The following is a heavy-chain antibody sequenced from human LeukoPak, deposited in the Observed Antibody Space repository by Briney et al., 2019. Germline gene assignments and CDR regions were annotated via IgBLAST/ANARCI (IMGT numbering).Heavy chain of an antibody. CDR3: ARVGVYTNYPFDY. V-gene: IGHV4-4*02. CDR2: IYRSGST. Sequence: SETLSLTCAVSRDSINREIWWHWVRQPPGKGLEWIANIYRSGSTYYNPCHKSRVTISVVTSKNLFSLKLSSVTAADTAVYYCARVGVYTNYPFDYWGQGTLVTVSS. CDR1: RDSINREIW. D-gene: IGHD4-11*01. J-gene: IGHJ4*02.